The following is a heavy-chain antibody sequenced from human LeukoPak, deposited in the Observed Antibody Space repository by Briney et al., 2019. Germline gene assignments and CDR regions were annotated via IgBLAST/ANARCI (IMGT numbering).Heavy chain of an antibody. CDR2: IWHDGSNK. CDR3: LARGDSYAHFDY. Sequence: GGSLRLSCAASGFTFSSYGMHWVRQAPGKGLEWVAVIWHDGSNKYYADSVKGRFTISRDDSKNTAYLQMNSLESGDTAVYHCLARGDSYAHFDYWGQGILVTVSS. J-gene: IGHJ4*02. CDR1: GFTFSSYG. V-gene: IGHV3-33*01. D-gene: IGHD2-21*02.